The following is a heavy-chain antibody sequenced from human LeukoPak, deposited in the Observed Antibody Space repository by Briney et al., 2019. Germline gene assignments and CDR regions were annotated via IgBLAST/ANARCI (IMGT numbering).Heavy chain of an antibody. CDR3: VSYNWNNPDY. Sequence: PGWSLRLSCAASGFTFSSYWMHWVRQAPGKGLVWVSRINGDGSSKAYADSVKGRFTISRDNAKNTLYLQINSLRAEDTAVYYCVSYNWNNPDYWGQGTLVTVSS. CDR2: INGDGSSK. J-gene: IGHJ4*02. V-gene: IGHV3-74*01. D-gene: IGHD1/OR15-1a*01. CDR1: GFTFSSYW.